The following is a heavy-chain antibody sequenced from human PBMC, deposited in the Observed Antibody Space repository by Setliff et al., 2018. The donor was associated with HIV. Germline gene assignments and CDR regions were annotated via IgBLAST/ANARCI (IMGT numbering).Heavy chain of an antibody. CDR2: LSAYNGNT. V-gene: IGHV1-18*01. CDR3: ARDPKRYYDILTGYPSYYGMDV. J-gene: IGHJ6*02. CDR1: GYTFTSYG. Sequence: ASVKVSCKASGYTFTSYGISWVRQAPGQGLEWMGWLSAYNGNTNYAQKLQGRVTMTTDTSTSTAYMELRSLRSDDTAVYYCARDPKRYYDILTGYPSYYGMDVWGQGTTVTVSS. D-gene: IGHD3-9*01.